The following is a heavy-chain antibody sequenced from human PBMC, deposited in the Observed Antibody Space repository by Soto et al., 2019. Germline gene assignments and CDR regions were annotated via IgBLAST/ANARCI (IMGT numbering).Heavy chain of an antibody. CDR2: IIPIFGTA. D-gene: IGHD6-25*01. J-gene: IGHJ5*02. V-gene: IGHV1-69*01. CDR1: GGTFSSYA. CDR3: ARGGSNSGRDPTRVLFDP. Sequence: QVQLVQSGAEVKKPGSSVKVSCKASGGTFSSYAISWVRQAPGQGLEWMGGIIPIFGTANYAQKFQGRVTITADESTSTADMELSSLRSEDTAVYYCARGGSNSGRDPTRVLFDPWGQGTLVTVSS.